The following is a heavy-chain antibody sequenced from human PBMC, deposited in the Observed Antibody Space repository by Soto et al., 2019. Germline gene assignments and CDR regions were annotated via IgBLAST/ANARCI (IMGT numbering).Heavy chain of an antibody. CDR3: ARAKYYDSSGYLGLFDY. V-gene: IGHV1-69*13. D-gene: IGHD3-22*01. Sequence: ASVKVSCKASGGTFSSYAISWVRQAPGQGLEWMGGIIPIFGTANYAQKFQGRVTITADESTSTAYMELSSLRSEDTAVYYCARAKYYDSSGYLGLFDYWGQGTLVTVSS. CDR1: GGTFSSYA. J-gene: IGHJ4*02. CDR2: IIPIFGTA.